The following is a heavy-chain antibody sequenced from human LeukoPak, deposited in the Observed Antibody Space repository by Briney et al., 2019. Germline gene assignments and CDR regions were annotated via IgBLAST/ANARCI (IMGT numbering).Heavy chain of an antibody. V-gene: IGHV3-74*01. CDR1: GITFGNNW. CDR2: INSDGGGA. Sequence: GGSLRLSCAASGITFGNNWMHWVRQGPGKGLVWISRINSDGGGAIYADSVKGRFTVSRDNAKNTLYLQMNSLSAEDTAVYYCARDVPHNWFDTWGQGTLVTVSS. J-gene: IGHJ5*02. CDR3: ARDVPHNWFDT.